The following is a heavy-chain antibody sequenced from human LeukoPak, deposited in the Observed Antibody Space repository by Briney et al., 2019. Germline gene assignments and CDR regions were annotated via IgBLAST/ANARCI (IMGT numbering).Heavy chain of an antibody. D-gene: IGHD3-22*01. CDR1: GGSISSYY. CDR3: ARDPSGYFNY. CDR2: IYYSGST. J-gene: IGHJ4*02. Sequence: SETLSLTCTVSGGSISSYYWSWIRQPPGKGLEWIGYIYYSGSTNYNPSLKSRVTISVDTSKNQFSLKLSSVTAADTAVYYCARDPSGYFNYWGQGTLATVSS. V-gene: IGHV4-59*01.